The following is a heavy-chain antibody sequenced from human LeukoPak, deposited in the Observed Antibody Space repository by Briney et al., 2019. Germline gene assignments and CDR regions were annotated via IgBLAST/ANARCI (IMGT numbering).Heavy chain of an antibody. D-gene: IGHD3-10*01. CDR2: IIPILGIA. CDR3: AETYYYGSGSYYNYYYYGMDV. Sequence: GASVKVSCKASGGTFSSYAISWVRQAPGQGLEWMGRIIPILGIANYAQKFQGRVTITADKSTSTAYMELSSLRSEDTAVYYCAETYYYGSGSYYNYYYYGMDVWGQGTTVTVSS. J-gene: IGHJ6*02. V-gene: IGHV1-69*04. CDR1: GGTFSSYA.